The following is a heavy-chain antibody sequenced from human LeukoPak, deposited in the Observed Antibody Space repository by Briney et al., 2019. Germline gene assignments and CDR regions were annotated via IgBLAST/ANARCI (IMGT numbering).Heavy chain of an antibody. CDR1: GYTFTSYG. Sequence: ASVKVSCKASGYTFTSYGISWVRQAPGQGLEWMGWISAYNDNTNYAQKLQGRVTMTTDTSTSTAYMELRSLRSDDTAVYYCARVTNDYVWGTYRYTDDYWGQGTLVTVSS. D-gene: IGHD3-16*02. CDR3: ARVTNDYVWGTYRYTDDY. V-gene: IGHV1-18*01. J-gene: IGHJ4*02. CDR2: ISAYNDNT.